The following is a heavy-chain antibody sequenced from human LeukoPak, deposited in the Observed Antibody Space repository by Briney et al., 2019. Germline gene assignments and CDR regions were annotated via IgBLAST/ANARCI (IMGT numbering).Heavy chain of an antibody. CDR3: ARARYCSSTSCYEYTANLWGNQYYYYYYMDV. Sequence: SETLSLTCTVSGGSISSGSYYWSWIRQPAGKGLEWIGRIYTSGSTNYNPSLKSRVTISVDTSKNQFSLKLSSVTAADTAVYYCARARYCSSTSCYEYTANLWGNQYYYYYYMDVWGKGTTVTISS. CDR2: IYTSGST. D-gene: IGHD2-2*01. J-gene: IGHJ6*03. V-gene: IGHV4-61*02. CDR1: GGSISSGSYY.